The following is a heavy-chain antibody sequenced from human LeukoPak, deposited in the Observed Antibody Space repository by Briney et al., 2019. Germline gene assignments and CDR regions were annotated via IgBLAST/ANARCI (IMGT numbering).Heavy chain of an antibody. CDR1: GFIFSSYA. CDR3: AKETAPNVAAAGMGLSFY. D-gene: IGHD6-13*01. V-gene: IGHV3-23*01. Sequence: PGGSLRLSCAASGFIFSSYAMSWVRQAPGKGLEWVSTISGSGYSIYYADSVKGRFTSSRDNSKKTLYLQMNSLRAEDTAIYYCAKETAPNVAAAGMGLSFYWGQGTPGTVSS. J-gene: IGHJ4*02. CDR2: ISGSGYSI.